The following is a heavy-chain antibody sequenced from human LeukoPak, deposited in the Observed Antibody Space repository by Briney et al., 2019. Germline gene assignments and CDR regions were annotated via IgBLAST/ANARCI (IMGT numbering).Heavy chain of an antibody. D-gene: IGHD3-10*01. J-gene: IGHJ4*02. CDR2: ISYDGGNK. Sequence: HTGGSLRLSCAASGFTFNTYAMDWVRQAPGKGLERVAIISYDGGNKYYADSVKGRLTISRDNSKNTLCLQMNSLRVEDTAVYYCARPTRGVIIDHLDYWGQGTLVTVSP. CDR3: ARPTRGVIIDHLDY. V-gene: IGHV3-30*14. CDR1: GFTFNTYA.